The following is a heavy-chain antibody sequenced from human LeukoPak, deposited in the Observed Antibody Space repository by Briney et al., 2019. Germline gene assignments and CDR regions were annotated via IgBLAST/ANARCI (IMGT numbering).Heavy chain of an antibody. CDR3: AAGYCSGGSCYGGDY. Sequence: SVKVSCKASGYTFTSYAISWVRQAPGQGLEWMGGIIPIFGTANYAQKFQGRVTITADESTSTAYMELSSLRSEDTAVYYCAAGYCSGGSCYGGDYWGQGTLVTVSS. J-gene: IGHJ4*02. CDR2: IIPIFGTA. D-gene: IGHD2-15*01. CDR1: GYTFTSYA. V-gene: IGHV1-69*13.